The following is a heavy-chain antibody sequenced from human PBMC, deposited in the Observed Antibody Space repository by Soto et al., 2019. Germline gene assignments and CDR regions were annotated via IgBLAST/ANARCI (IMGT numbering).Heavy chain of an antibody. CDR2: IKQDGSEK. J-gene: IGHJ4*02. CDR3: ARDFMVYAIPIAAAAK. D-gene: IGHD2-8*01. V-gene: IGHV3-7*01. CDR1: GFTFSSYW. Sequence: PGGSLRLSCAASGFTFSSYWMSWVRQAPGKGLEWVANIKQDGSEKYYVDSVKGRFTISRDNAKNSLYLQMNSLRAEDTAVYYCARDFMVYAIPIAAAAKWGQGTLVTVSS.